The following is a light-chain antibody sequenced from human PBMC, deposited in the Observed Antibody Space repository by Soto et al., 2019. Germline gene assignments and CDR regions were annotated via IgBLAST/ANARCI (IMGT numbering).Light chain of an antibody. CDR1: SSDVGAHNF. Sequence: QSVLTQPASVSGSPGQSITISCTGTSSDVGAHNFVSWYQQHPGKAPKLMIYEASNRPSGVSDRFSGSKSGNTASLTISGLQAEDEADYYCNSYTNTAARVFGTGTKVTVL. CDR3: NSYTNTAARV. J-gene: IGLJ1*01. V-gene: IGLV2-14*01. CDR2: EAS.